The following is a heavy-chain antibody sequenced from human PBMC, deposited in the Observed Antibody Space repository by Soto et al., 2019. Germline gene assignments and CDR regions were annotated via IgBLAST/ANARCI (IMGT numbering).Heavy chain of an antibody. D-gene: IGHD1-1*01. V-gene: IGHV1-18*01. CDR1: GYAFTTYG. CDR2: ISAHNGNT. J-gene: IGHJ4*02. Sequence: QVHLAQSGAEVKKPGASVKVSCKGSGYAFTTYGITWVRQAPGQGLEWMGWISAHNGNTNYAQKLQGRVTVTRDTSTSTAYMELRSLRSDDTAVYYCARGRYGDYWGQGALVNVSS. CDR3: ARGRYGDY.